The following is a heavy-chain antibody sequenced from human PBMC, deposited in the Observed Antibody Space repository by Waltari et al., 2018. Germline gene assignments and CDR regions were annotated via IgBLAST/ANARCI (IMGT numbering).Heavy chain of an antibody. J-gene: IGHJ4*02. V-gene: IGHV3-74*01. CDR2: IDSGGSDT. Sequence: EVQLVESGGVLVHPGGSLRLSCDAAGFPFSTYCMPWVHQAPGKGMVWVSRIDSGGSDTSYAGSVKGRFTISRDNTKNTLYLQMNSLRGEDTGVYYCARDLYDTGSGDYPGRDFWGQGTLVTVAS. CDR3: ARDLYDTGSGDYPGRDF. D-gene: IGHD1-26*01. CDR1: GFPFSTYC.